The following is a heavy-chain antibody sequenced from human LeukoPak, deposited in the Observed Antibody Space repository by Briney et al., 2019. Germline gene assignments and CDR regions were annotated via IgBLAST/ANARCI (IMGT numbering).Heavy chain of an antibody. V-gene: IGHV3-33*01. J-gene: IGHJ4*02. Sequence: PGGSLRLSCAASGFTFSWNGMHWVRQAPGKGLEWVAVIWNDGSTKNYADSVTGRFTISRDNAKNSLYLQMNSLRAEDTAVYYCAREVQRPLDYWGQGILVTVSS. CDR2: IWNDGSTK. CDR3: AREVQRPLDY. CDR1: GFTFSWNG. D-gene: IGHD1-1*01.